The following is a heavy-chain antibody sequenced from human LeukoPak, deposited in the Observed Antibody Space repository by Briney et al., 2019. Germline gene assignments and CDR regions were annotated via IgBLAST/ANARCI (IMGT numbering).Heavy chain of an antibody. D-gene: IGHD3-16*01. CDR2: IYDSGST. V-gene: IGHV4-59*08. Sequence: SETLSLTCTVSGGSISSHYWSWIRQPPGKGLEWIGYIYDSGSTNYNPSLKSRVTISLDTSKNQFSLHLTSVTAADTAVYFCARDDYGVFDAFDVWGQGTVVTVSS. CDR3: ARDDYGVFDAFDV. CDR1: GGSISSHY. J-gene: IGHJ3*01.